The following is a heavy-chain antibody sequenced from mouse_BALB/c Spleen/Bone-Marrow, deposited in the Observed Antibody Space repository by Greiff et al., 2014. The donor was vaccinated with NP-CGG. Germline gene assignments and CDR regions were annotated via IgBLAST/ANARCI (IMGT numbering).Heavy chain of an antibody. V-gene: IGHV5-6-3*01. CDR2: FNSHGANT. CDR1: GFTFRNYG. J-gene: IGHJ4*01. Sequence: DVKLVESGGGLVQPGGSLKVSCAASGFTFRNYGMSWVRQTPDKRLELVASFNSHGANTFYADSVKGRFSISRDNAKNTLYLQMSSLKSEDTAMYYCARGGGNPYYYAMDYWGQGTSVTVSS. CDR3: ARGGGNPYYYAMDY. D-gene: IGHD2-1*01.